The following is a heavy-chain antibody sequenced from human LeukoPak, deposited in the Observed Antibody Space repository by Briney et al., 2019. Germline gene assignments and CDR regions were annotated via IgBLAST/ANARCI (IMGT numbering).Heavy chain of an antibody. CDR2: IYSGGST. CDR3: AREILAAQEGDDAFDI. Sequence: PGGSLRLSCAASGFTVSSNYMSWVRQAPGKGLEWVSVIYSGGSTYYADSVKGRFTISRDNSKNTLYLQMNSLRAEDTAVYYCAREILAAQEGDDAFDIWGQGTMVTVSS. CDR1: GFTVSSNY. D-gene: IGHD3-3*01. V-gene: IGHV3-66*01. J-gene: IGHJ3*02.